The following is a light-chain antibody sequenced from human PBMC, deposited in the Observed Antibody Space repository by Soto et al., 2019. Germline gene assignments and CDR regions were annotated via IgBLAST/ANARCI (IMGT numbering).Light chain of an antibody. CDR2: AAS. J-gene: IGKJ5*01. CDR3: QQSYSSSIT. Sequence: DIQMTQSPSSLSASVGDRVTITCRASQSISSYLNWYQQKPGKAPKLLIYAASTLQSGVPSRFSGSRSGTDFTLTISSLQPEDFAIYYCQQSYSSSITFGQGTRLEIK. V-gene: IGKV1-39*01. CDR1: QSISSY.